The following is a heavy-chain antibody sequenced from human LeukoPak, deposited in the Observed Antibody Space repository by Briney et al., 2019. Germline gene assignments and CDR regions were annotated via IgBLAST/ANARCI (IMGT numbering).Heavy chain of an antibody. J-gene: IGHJ5*02. CDR1: GFTFSSYA. Sequence: PGRSLRLSCAASGFTFSSYAMHWVRQAPGKGLEWVAVISYDGSNKYYADSVKGRFTISRDNSKNTLYLQMNSLRAEDTAVYYCARGSVVAATSWFDPWGQGTLVTVSS. D-gene: IGHD2-15*01. CDR3: ARGSVVAATSWFDP. V-gene: IGHV3-30-3*01. CDR2: ISYDGSNK.